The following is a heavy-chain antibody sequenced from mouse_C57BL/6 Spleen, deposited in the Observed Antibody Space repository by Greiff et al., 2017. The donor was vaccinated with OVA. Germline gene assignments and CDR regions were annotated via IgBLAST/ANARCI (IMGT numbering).Heavy chain of an antibody. CDR2: IYPSDSET. CDR3: ARKGGQGYFDV. V-gene: IGHV1-61*01. Sequence: QVQLQQPGAELVRPGSSVKLSCKASGYTFTSYWMDWVKQSPGQGLEWIGNIYPSDSETHYNQKFKDKATLTVDKSSSPAYMQLSSLTSEDSAVYYCARKGGQGYFDVWGTGTTVTVSS. J-gene: IGHJ1*03. CDR1: GYTFTSYW.